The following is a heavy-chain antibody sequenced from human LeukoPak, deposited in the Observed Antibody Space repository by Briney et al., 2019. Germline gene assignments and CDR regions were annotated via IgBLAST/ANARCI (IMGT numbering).Heavy chain of an antibody. V-gene: IGHV3-33*01. D-gene: IGHD5-18*01. CDR3: SRGYRLLAARDQSPFDY. CDR1: GFTFSSYG. Sequence: GGSLRLSCAASGFTFSSYGMHWVRQAPGKGLEWVAVIWYDGSNKYYADSVKGRFTISRDNSKNTLYLQMNSLRAEDTAVYYCSRGYRLLAARDQSPFDYWGQGTLVTVSS. CDR2: IWYDGSNK. J-gene: IGHJ4*02.